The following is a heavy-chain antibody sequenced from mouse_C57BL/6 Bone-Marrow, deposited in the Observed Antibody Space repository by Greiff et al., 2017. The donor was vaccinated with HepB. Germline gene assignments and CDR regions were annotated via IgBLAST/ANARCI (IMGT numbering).Heavy chain of an antibody. CDR2: FHPYNDDT. V-gene: IGHV1-47*01. D-gene: IGHD2-4*01. CDR3: ARGPLYDYSYWYFDV. CDR1: GYTFTTYP. Sequence: VKLQESGAELVKPGASVKMSCKASGYTFTTYPIEWMKQNHGKSLEWIGNFHPYNDDTKYNEKFKGKATLTVEKSSSTVYLELSRLTSDDSAVYYCARGPLYDYSYWYFDVWGTGTTVTVSS. J-gene: IGHJ1*03.